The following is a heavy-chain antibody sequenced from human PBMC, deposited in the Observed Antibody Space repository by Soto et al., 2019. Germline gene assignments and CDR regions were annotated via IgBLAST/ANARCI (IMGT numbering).Heavy chain of an antibody. J-gene: IGHJ4*02. Sequence: SETLSLTCTVSVGSISSYYWSWIRQPPGKGLEWIGYIYYSGSTNYNPSLKSRVTISVDTSKNQFSLKLSSVTAADTAVYYCARGPTAATPIDYWGQGTLVTVSS. V-gene: IGHV4-59*01. D-gene: IGHD4-17*01. CDR1: VGSISSYY. CDR2: IYYSGST. CDR3: ARGPTAATPIDY.